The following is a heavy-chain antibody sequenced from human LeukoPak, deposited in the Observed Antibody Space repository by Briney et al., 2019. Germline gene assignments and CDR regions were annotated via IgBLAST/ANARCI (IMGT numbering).Heavy chain of an antibody. Sequence: VASVKVSCKASGYTFSGYYIHWVRQAPGQGLEWMGWINPNSGGTNCAQKFQGRVTMTRDTSISTAYLELSRLRSDDTAVYFCARDPVVGALGGYFDYWGQGTLVTVSS. V-gene: IGHV1-2*02. J-gene: IGHJ4*02. CDR2: INPNSGGT. CDR1: GYTFSGYY. CDR3: ARDPVVGALGGYFDY. D-gene: IGHD1-26*01.